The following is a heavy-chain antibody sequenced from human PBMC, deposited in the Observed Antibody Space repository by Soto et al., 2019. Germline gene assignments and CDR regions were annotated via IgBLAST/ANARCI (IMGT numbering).Heavy chain of an antibody. CDR3: AREEPHPAPLVF. CDR2: ISGSGGST. J-gene: IGHJ4*02. V-gene: IGHV3-23*01. Sequence: GGSLRLSCAASGFTFSSYAMSWVRQAPGKGLEWVSAISGSGGSTYYADSVTGRFTVSRDNSMSTIYLQMDSLETDDTAAYFCAREEPHPAPLVFWGQGTQVTVSS. CDR1: GFTFSSYA.